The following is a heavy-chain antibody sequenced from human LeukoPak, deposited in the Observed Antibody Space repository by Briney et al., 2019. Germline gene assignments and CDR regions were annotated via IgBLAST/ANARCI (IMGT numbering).Heavy chain of an antibody. V-gene: IGHV3-43*01. CDR3: AKLAATKTGDAFDI. Sequence: GGSLRLSCAASGFTFDDYTMHWVRQAPGKGLEWVSLISWDGGSTYYADSVKGRFTISRDNSKNSLYLQMNSLRTEDTALYYCAKLAATKTGDAFDIWGQGTMVTVSS. D-gene: IGHD7-27*01. CDR1: GFTFDDYT. CDR2: ISWDGGST. J-gene: IGHJ3*02.